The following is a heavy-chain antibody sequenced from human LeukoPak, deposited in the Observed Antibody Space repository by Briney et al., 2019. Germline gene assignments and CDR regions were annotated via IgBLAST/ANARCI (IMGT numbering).Heavy chain of an antibody. V-gene: IGHV4-59*08. CDR1: TGSIRSYY. CDR3: ASYCSDIRCPYFDY. Sequence: SETLSLTCTVSTGSIRSYYWSWIRQPPGKGLEWIGYIHYSGSTYYSPSLKSRVTMSVDTSKNRFSLKLSSLTAADTAVYYCASYCSDIRCPYFDYWGQGTLVTVSS. CDR2: IHYSGST. J-gene: IGHJ4*02. D-gene: IGHD2-15*01.